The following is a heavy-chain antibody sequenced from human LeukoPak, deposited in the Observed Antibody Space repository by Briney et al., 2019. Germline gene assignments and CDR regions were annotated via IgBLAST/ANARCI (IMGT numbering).Heavy chain of an antibody. CDR2: IGGSGGNT. Sequence: GGSLRLSCAASGFTFSNYAMSWVRQAPGKGLEWVSVIGGSGGNTYYADSVKGRCTISRDNSKNTLYLQMNSLRAEDTAVYYCVKDHRDTSSWGGAFDMWGQGTMVTVSS. J-gene: IGHJ3*02. D-gene: IGHD6-13*01. V-gene: IGHV3-23*01. CDR3: VKDHRDTSSWGGAFDM. CDR1: GFTFSNYA.